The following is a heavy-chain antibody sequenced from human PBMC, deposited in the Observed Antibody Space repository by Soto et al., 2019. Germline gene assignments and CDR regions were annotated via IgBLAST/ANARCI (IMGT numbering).Heavy chain of an antibody. CDR2: IIPILGIA. Sequence: QVQLVQSGAEVKKPGSSVKVSCKASGGTFSSYTISWVRQAPGQGLEWMGRIIPILGIANYAQKFQGRVTITADKSTSTAYMELSSLRSEDTAVYYCARGRHDSSSWYRFDYWGQGTLVTVSS. V-gene: IGHV1-69*02. D-gene: IGHD6-13*01. CDR1: GGTFSSYT. CDR3: ARGRHDSSSWYRFDY. J-gene: IGHJ4*02.